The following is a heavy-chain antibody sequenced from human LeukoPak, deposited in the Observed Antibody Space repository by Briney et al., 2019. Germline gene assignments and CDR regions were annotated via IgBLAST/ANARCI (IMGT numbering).Heavy chain of an antibody. CDR1: GFTFTSSA. CDR3: AARLPYYDSSGYGQTFDY. Sequence: SVKVSCKASGFTFTSSAMQWVRQARGQRLEWIGWIVVGSSNTNYAQKFQERVTITRDMSTSTAYMELSSLRSEDTAVYYCAARLPYYDSSGYGQTFDYWGQGTLVTVSS. D-gene: IGHD3-22*01. V-gene: IGHV1-58*02. J-gene: IGHJ4*02. CDR2: IVVGSSNT.